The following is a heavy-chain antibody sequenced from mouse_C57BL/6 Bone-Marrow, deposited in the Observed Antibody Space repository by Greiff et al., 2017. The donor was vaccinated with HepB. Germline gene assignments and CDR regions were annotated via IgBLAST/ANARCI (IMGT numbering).Heavy chain of an antibody. CDR2: ISSGSSTS. Sequence: EVQLVESGGGLVKPGGSLKLSCAASGFTFSDYGMHWVRQAPEKGLAWVAYISSGSSTSYYADTVKGRFNISRDNAKNTLFLQMTSLRSEDTAMYYCASLPYDYDGAWFAYWGQGTLVTVSA. D-gene: IGHD2-4*01. J-gene: IGHJ3*01. CDR3: ASLPYDYDGAWFAY. V-gene: IGHV5-17*01. CDR1: GFTFSDYG.